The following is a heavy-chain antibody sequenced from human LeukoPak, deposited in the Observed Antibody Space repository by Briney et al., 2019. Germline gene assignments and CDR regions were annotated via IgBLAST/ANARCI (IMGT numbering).Heavy chain of an antibody. CDR1: GGSFSGYY. Sequence: PSETLSLTCAVYGGSFSGYYWSWIRQPPGKGLEWIGEINHSGSTNYNPSLTSRVTISVDTSKNQCSLKLSSVTAADTAVYYCARAYDFWSGYPNYYYYGMDVWGQGTTVTVSS. CDR3: ARAYDFWSGYPNYYYYGMDV. V-gene: IGHV4-34*01. D-gene: IGHD3-3*01. CDR2: INHSGST. J-gene: IGHJ6*02.